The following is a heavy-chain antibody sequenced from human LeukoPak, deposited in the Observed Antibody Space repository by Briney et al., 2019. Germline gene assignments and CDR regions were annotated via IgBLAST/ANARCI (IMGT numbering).Heavy chain of an antibody. V-gene: IGHV4-34*01. CDR3: ATSGGPINWFDP. CDR2: INHSGST. D-gene: IGHD3-10*01. CDR1: GGSLSGYY. Sequence: SETLSLTCAVYGGSLSGYYWGWIRQPPGKGLQWIGEINHSGSTNYNPSLKSRVTISVDTSKNQFSLKLSSVTAADTAVYYCATSGGPINWFDPWGQGTLVTGSS. J-gene: IGHJ5*02.